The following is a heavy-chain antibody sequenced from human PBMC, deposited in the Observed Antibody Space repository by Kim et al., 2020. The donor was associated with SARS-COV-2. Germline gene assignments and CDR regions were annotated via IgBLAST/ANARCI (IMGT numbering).Heavy chain of an antibody. Sequence: GGSLRLSCAASGFTFSSYAMHWVRQAPGKGLEWVAVISYDGSNKYYADSVKGRFTISRDNSKNTLYLQMNSLRAEDTAVYYCARSPHIVVVTASLGMDVWGQGTTVTVSS. V-gene: IGHV3-30*04. CDR1: GFTFSSYA. CDR2: ISYDGSNK. J-gene: IGHJ6*02. CDR3: ARSPHIVVVTASLGMDV. D-gene: IGHD2-21*02.